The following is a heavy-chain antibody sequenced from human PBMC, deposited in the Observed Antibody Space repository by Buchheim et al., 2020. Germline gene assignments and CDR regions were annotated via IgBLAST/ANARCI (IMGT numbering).Heavy chain of an antibody. J-gene: IGHJ6*02. V-gene: IGHV4-4*02. CDR2: IYHSGST. D-gene: IGHD2-15*01. CDR3: ARDGRIGVVVVAATEPYYYGMDV. CDR1: GGSISSSNW. Sequence: QVQLQESGPGLVKPSGTLSLTCAVSGGSISSSNWWSWVRQPPGKGLEWIGEIYHSGSTNYNPYLKSRVTLSVDKSKNQFSLKLSSVTAADTAVYYCARDGRIGVVVVAATEPYYYGMDVWGQGTT.